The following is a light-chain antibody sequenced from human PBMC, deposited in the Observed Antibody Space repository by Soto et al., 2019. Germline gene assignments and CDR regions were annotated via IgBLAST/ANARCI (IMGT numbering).Light chain of an antibody. V-gene: IGLV2-14*01. Sequence: QSALTQPASVSGSPGQSITISCTGTSGDVGGYNYVSWYQQHPGKAPKLMIYEVSNRPSGVSNHFSGSKSGNTASLTISGLQAEEEADYYCTSYTRSTAPYIYGTGIKVTVL. CDR2: EVS. J-gene: IGLJ1*01. CDR1: SGDVGGYNY. CDR3: TSYTRSTAPYI.